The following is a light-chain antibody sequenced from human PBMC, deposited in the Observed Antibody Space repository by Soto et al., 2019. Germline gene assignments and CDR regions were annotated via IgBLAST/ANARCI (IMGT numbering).Light chain of an antibody. CDR1: QSVNRW. V-gene: IGKV1-5*03. CDR2: KAS. CDR3: QQFNGHST. Sequence: DIQMTQSPSTLSAAVGDRVTITCRASQSVNRWLAWYQQKPGKAPKLLIYKASSLPSGVPSRFTGSGSGTEFTLTINNLQSDDFATYYCQQFNGHSTFGQGTRLEIK. J-gene: IGKJ2*01.